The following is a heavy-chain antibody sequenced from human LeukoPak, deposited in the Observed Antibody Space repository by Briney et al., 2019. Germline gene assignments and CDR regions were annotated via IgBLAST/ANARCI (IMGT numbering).Heavy chain of an antibody. CDR3: AKDFCSGGSCYRWHFDY. D-gene: IGHD2-15*01. V-gene: IGHV3-23*01. J-gene: IGHJ4*02. Sequence: GGSLRLSCAASGFTFSSYAMSWVRQAPGKGLEWVSAISGSGGSTYYADSVKGRFTISRDNSKNTLYLQMDSLRAEDTAVYYCAKDFCSGGSCYRWHFDYWGQGTLVTVSS. CDR2: ISGSGGST. CDR1: GFTFSSYA.